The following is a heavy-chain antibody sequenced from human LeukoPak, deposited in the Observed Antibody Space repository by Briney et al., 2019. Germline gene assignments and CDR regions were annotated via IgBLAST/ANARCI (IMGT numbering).Heavy chain of an antibody. Sequence: SQTLSRTCAVSGGSISSGGYSWSWIRQPPGKGLEWIGYIYHSGSTYYNPSLKSRVTISVDRSKNQFYLKLSSVTAADTAVYYCARGPCGSYDAFDIWGQGTMVTVSS. V-gene: IGHV4-30-2*01. J-gene: IGHJ3*02. CDR1: GGSISSGGYS. CDR3: ARGPCGSYDAFDI. D-gene: IGHD1-26*01. CDR2: IYHSGST.